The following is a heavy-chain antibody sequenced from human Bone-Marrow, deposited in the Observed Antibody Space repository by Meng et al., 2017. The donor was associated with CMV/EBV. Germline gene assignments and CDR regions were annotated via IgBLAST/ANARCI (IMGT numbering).Heavy chain of an antibody. V-gene: IGHV4-61*08. J-gene: IGHJ3*02. CDR2: IYYSGST. D-gene: IGHD2-2*01. CDR3: AGDIVVVPAAAGAFDI. Sequence: SETLSLTCTVSGASLSSSDNFWSWIRQPPGKGLEWIGYIYYSGSTNYNPSLKSRVTISVDTSKNQFSLKLSSVTAADTAVYYCAGDIVVVPAAAGAFDIWGQGTMVTGSS. CDR1: GASLSSSDNF.